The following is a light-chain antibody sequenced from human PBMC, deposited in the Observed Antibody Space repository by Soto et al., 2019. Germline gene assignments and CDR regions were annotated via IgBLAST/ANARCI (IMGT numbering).Light chain of an antibody. J-gene: IGKJ1*01. CDR3: QQYGSSPT. CDR1: QSVTSSY. Sequence: EIVLTQSPGTLSLSPGERATLSCRASQSVTSSYLAWWQQKPGQAPRLLIYDASNRATGIPARFSGSGSGTDFTLTISRLEPEDFAVYYCQQYGSSPTFGQGTKVDIK. CDR2: DAS. V-gene: IGKV3-20*01.